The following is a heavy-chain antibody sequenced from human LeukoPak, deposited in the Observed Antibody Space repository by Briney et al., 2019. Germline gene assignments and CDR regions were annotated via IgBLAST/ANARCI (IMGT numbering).Heavy chain of an antibody. J-gene: IGHJ4*02. CDR2: IYYSGII. V-gene: IGHV4-39*01. CDR1: GGSISSSSYY. Sequence: PSETLSLXCTVSGGSISSSSYYWGWIRQPPGKGLEWIGSIYYSGIINNNPSLKSRVTISVDTSKNQFSLKLNSVTAADTAVYYCARRRTMFGYFAGEFDYWGQGTLVTVSS. D-gene: IGHD3-10*02. CDR3: ARRRTMFGYFAGEFDY.